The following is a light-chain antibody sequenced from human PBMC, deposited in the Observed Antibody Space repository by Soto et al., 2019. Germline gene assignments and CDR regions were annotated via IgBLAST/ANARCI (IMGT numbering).Light chain of an antibody. CDR1: KGDVGAYNY. J-gene: IGLJ1*01. CDR2: DVS. CDR3: CSYAGGYTHYV. Sequence: QSALAPPPPVSGSPGQSVPHSCPGTKGDVGAYNYVSWYQQHPGKAPKLMICDVSQRPSGVPDRFPGSKSGNTASLTISGLQAEDEADYFCCSYAGGYTHYVFGTGTKVTVL. V-gene: IGLV2-11*01.